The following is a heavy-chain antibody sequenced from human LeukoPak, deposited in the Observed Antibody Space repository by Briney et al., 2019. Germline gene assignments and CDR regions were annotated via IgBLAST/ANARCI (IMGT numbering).Heavy chain of an antibody. Sequence: PGGSLRLSCAASGFTFSSYAMSWVRQAPGKGLEWVSVISGSGGSTHYADSVKGRFTISRDNSKNTLYLQMSSLRAEDTAVYYCAKIQGLSNSATDAYFDCWGQGTLVTVSS. D-gene: IGHD6-13*01. J-gene: IGHJ4*02. CDR3: AKIQGLSNSATDAYFDC. V-gene: IGHV3-23*01. CDR2: ISGSGGST. CDR1: GFTFSSYA.